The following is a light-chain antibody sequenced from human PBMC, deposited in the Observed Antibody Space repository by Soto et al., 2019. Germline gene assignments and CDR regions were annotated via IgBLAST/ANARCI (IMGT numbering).Light chain of an antibody. CDR2: DVS. Sequence: QSVLPQPASVSGSPGQAITISCTGTSSDVGAYRHVSWHQQYPGKAPKLMIYDVSDRPSGVSYRFSGSKSGNTASLTISGLQAEDEADYYCSAYTTSRSYIFGSGTKVTVL. V-gene: IGLV2-14*01. CDR1: SSDVGAYRH. CDR3: SAYTTSRSYI. J-gene: IGLJ1*01.